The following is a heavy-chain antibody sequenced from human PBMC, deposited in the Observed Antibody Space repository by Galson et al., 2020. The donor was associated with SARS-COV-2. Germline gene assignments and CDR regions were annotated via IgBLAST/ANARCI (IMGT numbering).Heavy chain of an antibody. CDR2: ISYDGSKK. CDR3: ARVKSGYSYGMADY. D-gene: IGHD5-18*01. Sequence: GESLKISCAASGFIFSDYGMHWIRQAPGKGLEWVAVISYDGSKKYYADSAKGRFTISRDNSKNTLHLQMNSLRAEETAVYYCARVKSGYSYGMADYWGQGTLVTVSS. V-gene: IGHV3-30*03. CDR1: GFIFSDYG. J-gene: IGHJ4*02.